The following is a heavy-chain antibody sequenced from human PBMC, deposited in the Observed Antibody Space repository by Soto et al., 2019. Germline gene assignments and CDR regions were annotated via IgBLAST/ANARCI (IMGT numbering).Heavy chain of an antibody. D-gene: IGHD3-10*01. CDR2: ISSSGSTI. CDR3: ARGWGRGAFDI. J-gene: IGHJ3*02. V-gene: IGHV3-48*03. Sequence: GGSLRLSCAASGFTFSSYEMNWVRQAPGKGLEWVSYISSSGSTIYYADSVKGRFTISRDNAKNSLYLQMNSLRAEDTAVYYCARGWGRGAFDIWGQGTMVTVSS. CDR1: GFTFSSYE.